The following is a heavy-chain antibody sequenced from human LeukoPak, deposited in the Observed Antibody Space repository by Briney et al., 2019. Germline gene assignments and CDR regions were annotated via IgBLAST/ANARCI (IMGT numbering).Heavy chain of an antibody. CDR2: ISGSGGNT. J-gene: IGHJ4*02. CDR1: GFTFSSYA. D-gene: IGHD2-2*01. V-gene: IGHV3-23*01. Sequence: PGGSLRLSCAASGFTFSSYAMSWVRQAPGKGLEWVSAISGSGGNTYYADSVKGRFTISRDNSKNTLYLQMNSLRAEDTAVYQCAKDRSSTSAGDGDWGQGTLVTVSS. CDR3: AKDRSSTSAGDGD.